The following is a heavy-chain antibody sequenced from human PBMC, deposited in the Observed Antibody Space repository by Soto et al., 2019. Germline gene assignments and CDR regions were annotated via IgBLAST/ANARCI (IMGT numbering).Heavy chain of an antibody. CDR3: ASLSNYYYGMDV. CDR1: GFTVSSNY. CDR2: IYSGGST. J-gene: IGHJ6*02. D-gene: IGHD3-16*02. V-gene: IGHV3-53*01. Sequence: EVQLVESGGGLIQPGGSLRLSCAASGFTVSSNYMSWVRQAPGKGLEWVSVIYSGGSTYYADSMKGRFTISRDNSKNTLYLQMNSLRAEDTAVYYCASLSNYYYGMDVWGQGTTVTVSS.